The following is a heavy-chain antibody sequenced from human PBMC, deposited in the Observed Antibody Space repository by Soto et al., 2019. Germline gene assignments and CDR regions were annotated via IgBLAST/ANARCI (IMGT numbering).Heavy chain of an antibody. J-gene: IGHJ4*02. CDR3: ARRKERSGPNYFDY. D-gene: IGHD6-25*01. Sequence: QVQLVQSGAEIKKPGASVKVSCKASGDTFTKCDINWVRQAPGQGLEWMGWMNPVNGNTGHAQKFRGRVTMTRNTSISTAYMELSNLRSEDTAVYYCARRKERSGPNYFDYWGQGTLVTVSS. CDR1: GDTFTKCD. V-gene: IGHV1-8*01. CDR2: MNPVNGNT.